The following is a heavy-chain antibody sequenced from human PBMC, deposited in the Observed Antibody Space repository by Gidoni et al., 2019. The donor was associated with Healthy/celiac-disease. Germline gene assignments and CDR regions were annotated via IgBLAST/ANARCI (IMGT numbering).Heavy chain of an antibody. V-gene: IGHV4-30-4*01. CDR1: GGSISSGDYY. CDR3: ARVEKDDMKGYPGAFDI. J-gene: IGHJ3*02. D-gene: IGHD1-1*01. CDR2: IYYSGST. Sequence: QVQLQESGPGLVKPSQTLSLTCTFSGGSISSGDYYWSWIRQPPGKGLEWIGYIYYSGSTYYNPSLKSRVTISVDTSKNQFSLKLSSVTAADTAVYYCARVEKDDMKGYPGAFDIWGQGTMVTVSS.